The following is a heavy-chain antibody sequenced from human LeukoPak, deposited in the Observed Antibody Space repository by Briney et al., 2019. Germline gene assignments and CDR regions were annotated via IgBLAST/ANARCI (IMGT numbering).Heavy chain of an antibody. D-gene: IGHD3-3*01. CDR2: ISSSSSYI. J-gene: IGHJ4*02. CDR1: GFTFSDYY. CDR3: ARGIDEWLYLNY. V-gene: IGHV3-11*03. Sequence: PGGSLRLSCAASGFTFSDYYMSWIRQAPGKGLEWVSYISSSSSYINYADSVKGRFTISRDNAKNSLYLQMYSLRAEDTAVYYCARGIDEWLYLNYWGQGALVTVSS.